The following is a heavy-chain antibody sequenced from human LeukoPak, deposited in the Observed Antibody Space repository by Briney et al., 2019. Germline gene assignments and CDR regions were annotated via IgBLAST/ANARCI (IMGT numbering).Heavy chain of an antibody. CDR3: ARSLPAAMVDLFDY. CDR2: IYTSGST. Sequence: SETLSLTCTVSGGSISSYYWSWIRQPAGKGLEWIGRIYTSGSTNYNPSLKSRVTISVDTSKNQFSLKLSSVTAADTAVYYCARSLPAAMVDLFDYWGQGTLVTVSS. J-gene: IGHJ4*02. CDR1: GGSISSYY. D-gene: IGHD2-2*01. V-gene: IGHV4-4*07.